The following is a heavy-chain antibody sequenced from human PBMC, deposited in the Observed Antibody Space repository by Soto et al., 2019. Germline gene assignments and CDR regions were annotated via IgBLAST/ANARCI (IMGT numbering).Heavy chain of an antibody. CDR2: ISYDGSNK. V-gene: IGHV3-30*18. CDR3: AKNSDFGTGYYYYYGMDV. J-gene: IGHJ6*02. Sequence: GGSLRLSCAASGFTFSSYAMHWVRQAPGKGLEWVAVISYDGSNKYYADPVKGRFTISRDNSKNTLYLQMNSLRAEDTAVYYCAKNSDFGTGYYYYYGMDVWGQGTTVTVAS. CDR1: GFTFSSYA. D-gene: IGHD3-3*01.